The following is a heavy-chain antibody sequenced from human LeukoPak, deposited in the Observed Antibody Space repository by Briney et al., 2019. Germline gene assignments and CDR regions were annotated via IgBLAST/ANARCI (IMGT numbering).Heavy chain of an antibody. CDR1: GFTFSSYN. J-gene: IGHJ6*02. CDR3: ARSPRYYYYYGMDV. V-gene: IGHV3-48*01. Sequence: GGSLRLSCAASGFTFSSYNMNWVRQAPGKGLEWVSYITTSSDTIYYADSVKGRFTISRDNAKNSLYLQMNSLRAEDTAVYYCARSPRYYYYYGMDVWGQGTTVTVSS. CDR2: ITTSSDTI.